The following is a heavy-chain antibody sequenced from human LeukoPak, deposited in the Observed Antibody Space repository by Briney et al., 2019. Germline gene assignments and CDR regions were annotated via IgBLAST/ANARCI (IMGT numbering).Heavy chain of an antibody. CDR2: IKPNSSGT. Sequence: GASVKVSCKAYGYTFTGYYMHWVRQAPGQGLEWMGWIKPNSSGTNYAQKFQGRVTMTRNTSISTAYMELSRLRSDDTAVYYCASGLYSPDYWGQGTLVTVSS. CDR1: GYTFTGYY. J-gene: IGHJ4*02. CDR3: ASGLYSPDY. D-gene: IGHD2-15*01. V-gene: IGHV1-2*02.